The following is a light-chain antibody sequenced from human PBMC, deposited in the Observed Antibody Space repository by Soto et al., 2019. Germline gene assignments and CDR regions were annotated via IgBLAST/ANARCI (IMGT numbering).Light chain of an antibody. J-gene: IGKJ2*01. CDR1: QTISTW. V-gene: IGKV1-5*01. CDR2: DAS. Sequence: DIHVTQSPPTLSASVGDRVTITCRASQTISTWMAWYQQKPGKAPKLLVYDASTLQSGVASRFSGSGSGTEFTLIISGLQPDDSATYYCQQYTNTNNPCMFGQGTKVDI. CDR3: QQYTNTNNPCM.